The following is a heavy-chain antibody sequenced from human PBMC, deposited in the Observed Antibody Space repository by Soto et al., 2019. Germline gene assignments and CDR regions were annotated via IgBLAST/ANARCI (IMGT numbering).Heavy chain of an antibody. D-gene: IGHD3-3*01. CDR1: GFTFSSYG. V-gene: IGHV3-33*01. CDR3: ARDTGPQYYDFWSGYPNWFDP. Sequence: QVQLVESGGGVVQPGRSLRLSCAASGFTFSSYGMHWARQAPGKGLEWVAVIWYDGSNKYYADSVKGRFTISRDNSKNTLYLQMNSLRAEDTAVYYCARDTGPQYYDFWSGYPNWFDPWGQGTLVTVSS. J-gene: IGHJ5*02. CDR2: IWYDGSNK.